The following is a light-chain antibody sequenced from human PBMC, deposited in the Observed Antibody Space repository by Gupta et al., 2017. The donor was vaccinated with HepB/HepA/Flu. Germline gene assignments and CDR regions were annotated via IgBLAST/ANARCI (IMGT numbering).Light chain of an antibody. CDR1: QSITNY. Sequence: DIQMTQSPSSLSASVGDRLTVTCRAGQSITNYLSWYQQKPGKAPKLLIYAASTLQSGVPSRFSGGVSGTDFTLTSSRLQPEDFATYYCQQSYIGLTFGGGTKVEIK. CDR2: AAS. J-gene: IGKJ4*01. CDR3: QQSYIGLT. V-gene: IGKV1-39*01.